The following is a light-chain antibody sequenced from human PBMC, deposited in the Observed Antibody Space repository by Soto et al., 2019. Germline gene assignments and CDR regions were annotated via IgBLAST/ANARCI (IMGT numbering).Light chain of an antibody. CDR1: SSDVGRYNY. J-gene: IGLJ2*01. CDR2: EVS. CDR3: NSYAGNNKLV. Sequence: QSALTQPPSASGSPGQSVTISCTGTSSDVGRYNYVSWYQQHPGKAPKLLISEVSNRPSGVPDRFSGSKSGNTASLIVSGLQAEDEADYYCNSYAGNNKLVFGGGTKVTVL. V-gene: IGLV2-8*01.